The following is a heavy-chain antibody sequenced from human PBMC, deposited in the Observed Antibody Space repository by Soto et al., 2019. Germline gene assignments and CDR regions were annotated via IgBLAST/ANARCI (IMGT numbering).Heavy chain of an antibody. CDR1: GFTFSSYG. V-gene: IGHV3-30*18. Sequence: QVQLVESGGGVVQPGRSLRLSCAASGFTFSSYGMHWVRQAPGKGLEWVAVISYDGSNKYYADSVKGRFTISRDNSKNTLKLQMNSLRAEDTAGYYCAKTGYSSSWYSLGPWEHYYYGMDVWGQGTTVTVSS. CDR2: ISYDGSNK. CDR3: AKTGYSSSWYSLGPWEHYYYGMDV. D-gene: IGHD6-13*01. J-gene: IGHJ6*02.